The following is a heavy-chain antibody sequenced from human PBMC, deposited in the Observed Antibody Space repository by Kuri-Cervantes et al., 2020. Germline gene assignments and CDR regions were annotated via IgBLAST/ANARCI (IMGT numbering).Heavy chain of an antibody. CDR2: ISGSGGST. D-gene: IGHD3-3*02. J-gene: IGHJ6*02. Sequence: GESLKISCAASGLTFSSYAMSWVRQAPGKGLEWVSAISGSGGSTYYADPVKGRFTISRDNSKNTLYLQMNSLRAEDTAVYYCARELARNYYYGMDVWGQGTTVTVSS. CDR3: ARELARNYYYGMDV. CDR1: GLTFSSYA. V-gene: IGHV3-23*01.